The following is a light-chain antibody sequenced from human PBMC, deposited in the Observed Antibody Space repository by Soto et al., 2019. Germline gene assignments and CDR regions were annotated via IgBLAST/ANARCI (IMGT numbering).Light chain of an antibody. CDR2: DVI. CDR1: SSDVGGYNY. Sequence: QSALTQPRSVSGSPGQSVTISCTGTSSDVGGYNYVSWYQQHPGKAPKLMIYDVIKRPSGVPDRFSGSKSGNTASLTISGLQAEDEADYYCCSFADSPPVILGGGTKVTVL. J-gene: IGLJ2*01. CDR3: CSFADSPPVI. V-gene: IGLV2-11*01.